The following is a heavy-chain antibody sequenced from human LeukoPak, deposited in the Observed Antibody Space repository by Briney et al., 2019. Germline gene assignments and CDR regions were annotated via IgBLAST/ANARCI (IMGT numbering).Heavy chain of an antibody. CDR3: ARGGPEWPLDY. CDR1: GFTFSSYV. V-gene: IGHV3-33*01. J-gene: IGHJ4*02. D-gene: IGHD3-3*01. Sequence: HPGRSLRLSCAASGFTFSSYVMHWVRQAPGKGLEWVAVIWYDGSNKYYADSVKGRFTISRDNSKNTLYLQMNSLRVEDTAVYYCARGGPEWPLDYWGQGTLVTVST. CDR2: IWYDGSNK.